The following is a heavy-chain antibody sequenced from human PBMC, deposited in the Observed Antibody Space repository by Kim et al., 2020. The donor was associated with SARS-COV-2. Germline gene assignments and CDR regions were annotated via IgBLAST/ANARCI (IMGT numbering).Heavy chain of an antibody. CDR2: IFYSGNT. D-gene: IGHD3-3*02. CDR1: SDSFSAYY. Sequence: SETPSLTCTVSSDSFSAYYWSWIRQFPGKGLEWIGYIFYSGNTNYSPSLKSRVTISWDTSRSQFSLDLTSVTEADTAVYYCARSEGRASWHHFDYWGQG. J-gene: IGHJ4*02. CDR3: ARSEGRASWHHFDY. V-gene: IGHV4-59*01.